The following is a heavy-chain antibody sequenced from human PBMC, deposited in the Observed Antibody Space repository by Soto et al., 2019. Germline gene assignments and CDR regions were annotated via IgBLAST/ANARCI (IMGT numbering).Heavy chain of an antibody. CDR2: ITGSGGGT. Sequence: GGSLRLSCAASGFTFSNYAMTWVRQAPGKGLEWVSVITGSGGGTYFVDSVKGRFTISRDNSKNTLYLQMNSLRAEDTAVYYCAKDGVTTSPQNDYWGQGTLVIVSS. J-gene: IGHJ4*02. CDR3: AKDGVTTSPQNDY. CDR1: GFTFSNYA. D-gene: IGHD4-17*01. V-gene: IGHV3-23*01.